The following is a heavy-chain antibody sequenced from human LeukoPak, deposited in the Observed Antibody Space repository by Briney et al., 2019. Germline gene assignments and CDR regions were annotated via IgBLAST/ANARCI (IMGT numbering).Heavy chain of an antibody. J-gene: IGHJ4*02. V-gene: IGHV6-1*01. CDR2: TYYRSKWYN. CDR3: ARHKEGINMIIRKNMYYFDY. CDR1: GDSVSSNIAA. Sequence: SQTLSLTCAISGDSVSSNIAAWNWIRQSPSRGLEWLGRTYYRSKWYNDYALSVKSRITINPDTSKNHFSLQLSSVTAADTAVYYCARHKEGINMIIRKNMYYFDYWGQGTLVTVSS. D-gene: IGHD3-22*01.